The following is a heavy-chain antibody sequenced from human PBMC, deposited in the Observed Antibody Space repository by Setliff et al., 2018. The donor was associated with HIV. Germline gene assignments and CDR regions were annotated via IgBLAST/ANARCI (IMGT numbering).Heavy chain of an antibody. V-gene: IGHV1-2*02. J-gene: IGHJ5*02. CDR3: ARTEYYDFWSGPRGFDP. CDR1: GFRFTAHK. Sequence: ASVKVSCKTSGFRFTAHKFHWVRQAPGQGLEWMGWTDANGGVTRYAQKFQGRITMTGDPSTATAFMELNRLTSDDTAVYYCARTEYYDFWSGPRGFDPWGQGTLVTVSS. CDR2: TDANGGVT. D-gene: IGHD3-3*01.